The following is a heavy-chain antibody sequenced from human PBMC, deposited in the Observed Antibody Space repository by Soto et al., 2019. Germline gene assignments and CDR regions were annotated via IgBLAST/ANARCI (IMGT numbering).Heavy chain of an antibody. CDR2: IIPIFGTA. V-gene: IGHV1-69*13. J-gene: IGHJ3*02. Sequence: SVKVSCKASGGTFSSYAISWVRQAPGQGLEWMGGIIPIFGTANYAQKFQGRVTITADESTSAAYMELSSLRSEDTAVYYCASSKGLVLAESDAFDIWGQGTMVTVSS. D-gene: IGHD2-15*01. CDR1: GGTFSSYA. CDR3: ASSKGLVLAESDAFDI.